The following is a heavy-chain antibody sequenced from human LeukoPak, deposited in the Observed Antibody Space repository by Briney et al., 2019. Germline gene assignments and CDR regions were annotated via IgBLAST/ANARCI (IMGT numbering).Heavy chain of an antibody. Sequence: PGRSLRLSCAASGFTFSSYGMHWVRQAPGKGLEWVAVISYDGSNKYYADSVKGRFTISRDNSKNTLYLQMSSLRAEDTAVYFCARHSHPIVSGSYRQTPPYFDYWGQGTLVTVSS. CDR2: ISYDGSNK. CDR3: ARHSHPIVSGSYRQTPPYFDY. J-gene: IGHJ4*02. V-gene: IGHV3-30*03. D-gene: IGHD3-10*01. CDR1: GFTFSSYG.